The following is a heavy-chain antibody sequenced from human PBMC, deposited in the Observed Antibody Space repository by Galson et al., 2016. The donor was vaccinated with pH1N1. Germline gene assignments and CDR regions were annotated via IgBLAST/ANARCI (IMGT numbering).Heavy chain of an antibody. CDR1: GGSFSNYY. V-gene: IGHV4-59*01. Sequence: SETLSLTCTVSGGSFSNYYWSWIRQPPGKGLEWIGNLYYRGSGNYSPSLGSRVTISVDTSKNQLSLELTSVTAADTAVYYCARGPLLRGFSYHSGMDVWGQGTTVTVSS. D-gene: IGHD3-10*01. CDR3: ARGPLLRGFSYHSGMDV. J-gene: IGHJ6*02. CDR2: LYYRGSG.